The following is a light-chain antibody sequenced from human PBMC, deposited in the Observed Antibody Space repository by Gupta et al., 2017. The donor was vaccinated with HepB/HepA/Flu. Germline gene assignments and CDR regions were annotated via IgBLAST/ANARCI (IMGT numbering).Light chain of an antibody. CDR3: EHYGSSPLT. Sequence: EIVLTQSPGALSLSPGERATLSCRSSHSLTSNSLAWFRQKPGQAPRLLIHGTSNRATCIPDRFSGSGSGTDFTLTISRLEPEDSAVYYCEHYGSSPLTFGGGTNVEI. CDR1: HSLTSNS. CDR2: GTS. V-gene: IGKV3-20*01. J-gene: IGKJ4*01.